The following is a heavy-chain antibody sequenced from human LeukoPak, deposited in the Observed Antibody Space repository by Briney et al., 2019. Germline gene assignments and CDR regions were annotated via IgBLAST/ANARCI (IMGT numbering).Heavy chain of an antibody. Sequence: PGGSLRLSCAASGFKFSGSSMHWVRQASGKGLEWVGRIRSKANSYATAYAASVKGRFTISRDDSDNTAYLQMNSLTPEDTAVYYCISLDYDILTGSPQGWGQGTLVTVSS. J-gene: IGHJ4*02. CDR1: GFKFSGSS. V-gene: IGHV3-73*01. CDR3: ISLDYDILTGSPQG. CDR2: IRSKANSYAT. D-gene: IGHD3-9*01.